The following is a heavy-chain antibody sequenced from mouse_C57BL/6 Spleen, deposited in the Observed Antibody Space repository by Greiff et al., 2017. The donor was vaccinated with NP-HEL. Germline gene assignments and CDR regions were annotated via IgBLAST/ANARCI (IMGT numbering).Heavy chain of an antibody. D-gene: IGHD2-3*01. CDR2: IYPGDGDT. CDR1: GYAFSSSW. J-gene: IGHJ4*01. Sequence: VQLQQSGPELVKPGASVKISCKASGYAFSSSWMNWVKQRPGKGLEWIGRIYPGDGDTNYNGKFKGKATLTADKSSSTAYMQLSSLTSEDSAVYFCARSSGDGYFYAMDYWGQGTSVTVSS. V-gene: IGHV1-82*01. CDR3: ARSSGDGYFYAMDY.